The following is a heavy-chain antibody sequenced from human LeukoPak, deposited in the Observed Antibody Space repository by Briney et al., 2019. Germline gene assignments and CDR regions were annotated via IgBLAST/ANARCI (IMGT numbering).Heavy chain of an antibody. Sequence: ASVKVSCKASGYTFTDYYLHWVRRAPGQGLEWMGWINPNSGGTNYAQKFQGRVTMTRDTSISTVYMELSRLSSDDTAVYYCVSLGATTIYYYGMDVWGQGTTVTVSS. V-gene: IGHV1-2*02. J-gene: IGHJ6*02. CDR2: INPNSGGT. CDR3: VSLGATTIYYYGMDV. CDR1: GYTFTDYY. D-gene: IGHD1-26*01.